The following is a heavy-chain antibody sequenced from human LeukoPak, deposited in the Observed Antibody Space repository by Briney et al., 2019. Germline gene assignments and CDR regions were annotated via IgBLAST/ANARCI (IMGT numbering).Heavy chain of an antibody. V-gene: IGHV3-21*01. Sequence: PGGSLRLSCAASGFTFSTYTMNWVRQAPGKGLEWVSSISSSSSYIYYADSVKGRFTISRDNAKNSLYLQMNSLRAEDTALYYCASDSYSPEYFQHWGQGTLVTV. J-gene: IGHJ1*01. CDR3: ASDSYSPEYFQH. CDR2: ISSSSSYI. CDR1: GFTFSTYT. D-gene: IGHD2-15*01.